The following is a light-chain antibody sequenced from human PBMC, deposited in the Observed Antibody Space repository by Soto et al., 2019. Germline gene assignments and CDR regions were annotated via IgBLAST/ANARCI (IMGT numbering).Light chain of an antibody. V-gene: IGKV1-5*03. Sequence: DIQMTQSPSTLSASVGDRVTITCRASQSISNWLAWYQQKPGKAPKVLISKASSLESGVPSRFSDSGSGTEFTLTISSLQPDDLATYYCQQYHSYPWTFGQGTKVEIK. CDR2: KAS. J-gene: IGKJ1*01. CDR1: QSISNW. CDR3: QQYHSYPWT.